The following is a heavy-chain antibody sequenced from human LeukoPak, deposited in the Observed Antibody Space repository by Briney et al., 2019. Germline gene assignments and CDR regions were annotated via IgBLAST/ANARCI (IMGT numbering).Heavy chain of an antibody. CDR3: ARSRYYYDSSGYYGPKYFDC. D-gene: IGHD3-22*01. Sequence: SETLSLTCTVSGGSISSYYWSWIRQPPGKGLEWIGYIYYSGSTNYNPSLKSRVTISVDTSKNQFSLKLSSVTAADTAVYYCARSRYYYDSSGYYGPKYFDCWGQGTLVTVSS. J-gene: IGHJ4*02. CDR2: IYYSGST. CDR1: GGSISSYY. V-gene: IGHV4-59*08.